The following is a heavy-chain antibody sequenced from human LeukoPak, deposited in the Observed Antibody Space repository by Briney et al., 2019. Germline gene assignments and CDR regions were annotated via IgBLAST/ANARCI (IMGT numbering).Heavy chain of an antibody. CDR2: IKQHGSEK. CDR1: GFTFSSYW. V-gene: IGHV3-7*01. Sequence: GGSLTLSCAASGFTFSSYWMNWVRQAPGKGLEWVANIKQHGSEKYYVDSVKGRFTISRDNAKNSLYLQMNSLRAEDTAVYYCARVSDAVTGPHSWYFDLWGRGTLVTVSS. J-gene: IGHJ2*01. D-gene: IGHD6-19*01. CDR3: ARVSDAVTGPHSWYFDL.